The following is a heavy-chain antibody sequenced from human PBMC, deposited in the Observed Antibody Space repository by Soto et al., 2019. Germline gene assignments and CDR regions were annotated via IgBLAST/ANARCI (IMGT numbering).Heavy chain of an antibody. CDR3: ARETYYSVSRSYILDY. CDR1: GGSISSSNW. V-gene: IGHV4-4*01. Sequence: SETLSLTCAVSGGSISSSNWWSWVRQPPGKGLEWIGEIYHSGSTNYNPSLKSRVTISVDTSKNQFSLKLNSVTAADTAVYCCARETYYSVSRSYILDYWGQGTLVTVSS. CDR2: IYHSGST. D-gene: IGHD3-10*01. J-gene: IGHJ4*02.